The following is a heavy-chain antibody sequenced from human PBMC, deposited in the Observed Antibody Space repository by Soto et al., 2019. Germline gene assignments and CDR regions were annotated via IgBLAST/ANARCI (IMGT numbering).Heavy chain of an antibody. V-gene: IGHV1-46*01. CDR3: ARKYYFDY. CDR2: IDPSDGST. J-gene: IGHJ4*02. CDR1: GYSLTWYY. Sequence: QVQLVQSGAEVKKPGASVKLSCTASGYSLTWYYIHWVRQAPGQGLEWMGIIDPSDGSTTYAQRFQGRVSMTRDASTSTVYMELRSLTSADTAVYYCARKYYFDYWGQGTLVTVSS.